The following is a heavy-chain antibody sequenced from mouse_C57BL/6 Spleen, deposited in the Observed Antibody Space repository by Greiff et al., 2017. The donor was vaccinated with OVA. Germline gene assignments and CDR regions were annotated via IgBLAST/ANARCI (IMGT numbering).Heavy chain of an antibody. CDR1: GFTFSDSY. J-gene: IGHJ4*01. CDR3: ARQGPTLFTTVVATGGYYAMDY. CDR2: ISNGGGST. D-gene: IGHD1-1*01. Sequence: EVKLVESGGGLVQPGGSLKLSCAASGFTFSDSYMYWVRQTPEKRLEWVAYISNGGGSTYYPDTVKGRFTLSRDNAKNTLYLQMSRLKSEDTAMYYCARQGPTLFTTVVATGGYYAMDYWGQGTSVTVSS. V-gene: IGHV5-12*01.